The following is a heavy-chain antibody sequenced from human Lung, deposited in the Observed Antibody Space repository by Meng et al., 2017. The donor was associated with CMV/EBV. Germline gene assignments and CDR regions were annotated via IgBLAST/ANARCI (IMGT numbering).Heavy chain of an antibody. CDR2: ISAYNGNT. Sequence: SCKASCYTFTSYGISWVRQAPGQGLEWMGWISAYNGNTKYAQKLQGRVSMTTDTSTSTAYMELRSLRSDGTAVCYCGRGAGANWFDPWGQGTLVTVSS. D-gene: IGHD1-14*01. CDR3: GRGAGANWFDP. V-gene: IGHV1-18*01. J-gene: IGHJ5*02. CDR1: CYTFTSYG.